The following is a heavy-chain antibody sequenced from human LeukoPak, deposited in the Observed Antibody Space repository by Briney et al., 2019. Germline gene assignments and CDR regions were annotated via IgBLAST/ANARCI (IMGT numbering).Heavy chain of an antibody. D-gene: IGHD6-13*01. CDR2: FDPEDGET. V-gene: IGHV1-24*01. CDR3: ATNNKEQQLVRVGAFDI. CDR1: GYTLTELS. J-gene: IGHJ3*02. Sequence: ASVKVSCKVSGYTLTELSMHWVRQAPGKGLEWMGGFDPEDGETIYAQKFQGRVTMTEDTSTDTAYMELSSLRSEDTAVYYCATNNKEQQLVRVGAFDIWGQGTMVTVSS.